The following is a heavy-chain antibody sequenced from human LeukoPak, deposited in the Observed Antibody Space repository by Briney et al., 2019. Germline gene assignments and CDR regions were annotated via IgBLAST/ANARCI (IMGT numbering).Heavy chain of an antibody. CDR2: IYHSGST. Sequence: MASETLSFTCAVSGYSISSGYYWGWIRQPPGKGLEWIGSIYHSGSTYYNPSLKSRVTISVDTSKNQFSLKLSSVTAADTAVYYCARGIDVWGKGTTVTVSS. V-gene: IGHV4-38-2*01. CDR3: ARGIDV. CDR1: GYSISSGYY. J-gene: IGHJ6*04.